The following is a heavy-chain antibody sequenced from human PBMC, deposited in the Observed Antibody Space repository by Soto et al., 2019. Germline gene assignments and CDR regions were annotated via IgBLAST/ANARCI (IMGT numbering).Heavy chain of an antibody. CDR1: GGTFNSYD. J-gene: IGHJ5*02. CDR3: ARLSRPNYYDTRVFFKDNGFDP. CDR2: IIPIVETP. V-gene: IGHV1-69*01. D-gene: IGHD3-22*01. Sequence: QVQLVQSGAEVKKPGSSMKVSCKASGGTFNSYDINWVRQAPGQGLEWMGGIIPIVETPKYAQKFQGRVTITADESTNTVYMELSSLRSEDTAMYYCARLSRPNYYDTRVFFKDNGFDPWGQGTLVTVSS.